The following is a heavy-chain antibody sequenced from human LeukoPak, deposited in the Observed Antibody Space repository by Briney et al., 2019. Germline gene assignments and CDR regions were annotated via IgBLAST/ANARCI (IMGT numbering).Heavy chain of an antibody. D-gene: IGHD5-12*01. J-gene: IGHJ6*03. CDR1: EFTFDDYD. CDR3: ARVVATIVYYYYMDV. Sequence: PGGSLRLSCTASEFTFDDYDMSCVRQAPGKGLEWVSGINWNGDSTGYADSVKGRFTISRDNAKNSLYLQMNSLRAEDTALYYCARVVATIVYYYYMDVWGKGTTVTVSS. V-gene: IGHV3-20*04. CDR2: INWNGDST.